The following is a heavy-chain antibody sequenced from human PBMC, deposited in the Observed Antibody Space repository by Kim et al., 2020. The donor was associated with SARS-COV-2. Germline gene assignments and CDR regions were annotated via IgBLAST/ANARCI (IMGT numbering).Heavy chain of an antibody. Sequence: SETLSLTCTVSGGSISSSSYYWGWIRQPPGKGLEWIGNIYYSGSTYYNSSLKSRVTISVDTSKNQFSLKLISVTAADTAVYYCATLPRQYSGSQGGYFDYWGQGTLVTVSS. D-gene: IGHD1-26*01. CDR3: ATLPRQYSGSQGGYFDY. V-gene: IGHV4-39*01. J-gene: IGHJ4*02. CDR2: IYYSGST. CDR1: GGSISSSSYY.